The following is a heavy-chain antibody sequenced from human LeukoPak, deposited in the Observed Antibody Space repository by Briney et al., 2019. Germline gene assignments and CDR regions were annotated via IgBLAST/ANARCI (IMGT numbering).Heavy chain of an antibody. D-gene: IGHD4-23*01. CDR3: AKVTRYGGNSLPDY. V-gene: IGHV3-23*01. CDR1: GFTFSSYW. Sequence: GGSLRLSCAASGFTFSSYWMSWVRQAPGKGLEWVSAISGSGGSTYYADSVKGRFTISRDNSKNTLYLQMNSLRAEDTAVYYCAKVTRYGGNSLPDYWGQGTLVTVSS. CDR2: ISGSGGST. J-gene: IGHJ4*02.